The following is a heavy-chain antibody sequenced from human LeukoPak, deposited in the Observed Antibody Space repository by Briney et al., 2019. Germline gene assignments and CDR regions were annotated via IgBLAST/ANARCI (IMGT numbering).Heavy chain of an antibody. Sequence: SETLSLTCSVSGYSIRSGYYWGWIRQPPGKGLEWIGNIYHSGSTYYSPSLKSRVTISVDTSKNQFSLKLSSVTAADTAVYYCARGTYQFDYRGQGTLVTVSS. CDR2: IYHSGST. V-gene: IGHV4-38-2*02. J-gene: IGHJ4*02. CDR3: ARGTYQFDY. D-gene: IGHD2-2*01. CDR1: GYSIRSGYY.